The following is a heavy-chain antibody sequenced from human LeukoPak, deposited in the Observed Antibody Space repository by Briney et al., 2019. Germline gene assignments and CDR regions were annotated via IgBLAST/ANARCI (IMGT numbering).Heavy chain of an antibody. CDR2: IHYSGGT. J-gene: IGHJ4*02. CDR1: GGSISSYY. V-gene: IGHV4-59*01. D-gene: IGHD2-2*01. Sequence: SETLSLTCTVSGGSISSYYWSWIRQPPGKGLEWIGYIHYSGGTSYNPSLRSRVTISVDTPKNQFSLKLSSVTAADTAVYYCATGGVRYCSTTSCLGYWGQGTLVTVSS. CDR3: ATGGVRYCSTTSCLGY.